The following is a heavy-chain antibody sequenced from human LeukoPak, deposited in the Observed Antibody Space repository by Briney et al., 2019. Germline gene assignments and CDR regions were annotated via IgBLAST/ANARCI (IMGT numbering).Heavy chain of an antibody. D-gene: IGHD5-18*01. CDR3: ARDRGYSYVLVY. Sequence: SVKVSCKASGGTFTSYAISWVRQAPGQGLEWMGGIIPIFGTANYAQKFQGRVTITADESTSTAYMELSSLRSEDTAVYYCARDRGYSYVLVYWGQGTLVTVSS. CDR2: IIPIFGTA. J-gene: IGHJ4*02. V-gene: IGHV1-69*13. CDR1: GGTFTSYA.